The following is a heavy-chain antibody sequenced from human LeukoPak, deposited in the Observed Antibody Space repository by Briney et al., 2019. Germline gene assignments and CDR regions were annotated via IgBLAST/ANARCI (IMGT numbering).Heavy chain of an antibody. Sequence: GGSLRLSCAASGFTFSSYGMSWVRQAPGKGLEWVSAISGSGDSTYYADSVKGRFTISRDSSKNTLYLQMNSLRAEDTAVYYCARVSYRYYGSGSFQFDYWGQGTLVTVSS. J-gene: IGHJ4*02. CDR3: ARVSYRYYGSGSFQFDY. CDR1: GFTFSSYG. V-gene: IGHV3-23*01. D-gene: IGHD3-10*01. CDR2: ISGSGDST.